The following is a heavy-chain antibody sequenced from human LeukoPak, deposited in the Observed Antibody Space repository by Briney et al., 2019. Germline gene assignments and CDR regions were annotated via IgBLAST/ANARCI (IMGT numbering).Heavy chain of an antibody. CDR3: ASSTRGY. CDR1: GGSFSGDF. D-gene: IGHD5/OR15-5a*01. CDR2: INHGGST. J-gene: IGHJ4*02. V-gene: IGHV4-34*01. Sequence: PSETLSLTCAVYGGSFSGDFWSWIRQSPGKGLEWIGEINHGGSTTYNPSLKSRVTISVDTSKNQFSLKLSSVTAADTAVYYCASSTRGYWGQGTLVTVSS.